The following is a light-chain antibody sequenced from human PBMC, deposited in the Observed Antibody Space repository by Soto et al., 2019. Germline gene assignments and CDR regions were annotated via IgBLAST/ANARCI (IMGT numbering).Light chain of an antibody. CDR2: GAS. Sequence: EIVMTQSPATLSVSPGERATLACRASQSISSNLAWYQQKPGQAPRLLIYGASTRATGIPARFSGSMSGPEFTLTINRLQSEDFAIYYCQSYNNWPLTFGGGTKVEGK. CDR3: QSYNNWPLT. V-gene: IGKV3-15*01. CDR1: QSISSN. J-gene: IGKJ4*01.